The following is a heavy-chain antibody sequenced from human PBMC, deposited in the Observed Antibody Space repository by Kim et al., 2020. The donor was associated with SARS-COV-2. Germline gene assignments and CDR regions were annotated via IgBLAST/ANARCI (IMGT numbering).Heavy chain of an antibody. CDR2: TT. Sequence: TTPYAASVKGRFTISRDTAKNTLYLQMNRLRAEDTAVYCCARDSSYAWAVWSQGTTVTVSS. D-gene: IGHD3-16*01. V-gene: IGHV3-74*01. J-gene: IGHJ6*02. CDR3: ARDSSYAWAV.